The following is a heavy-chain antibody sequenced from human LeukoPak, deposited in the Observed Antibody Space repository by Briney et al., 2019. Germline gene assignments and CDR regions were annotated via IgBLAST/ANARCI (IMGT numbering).Heavy chain of an antibody. CDR1: GFTFSSFG. Sequence: GGSLRLSCAASGFTFSSFGMHWVRQAPGKGLEWVAILSHDGSHKNYADFVKGRFTISRDNSKDTLYLQMNSLRPEDTDVYYCACETLFASSSGGPLDVWGQGATVTV. J-gene: IGHJ6*01. CDR3: ACETLFASSSGGPLDV. D-gene: IGHD3-10*01. CDR2: LSHDGSHK. V-gene: IGHV3-30*03.